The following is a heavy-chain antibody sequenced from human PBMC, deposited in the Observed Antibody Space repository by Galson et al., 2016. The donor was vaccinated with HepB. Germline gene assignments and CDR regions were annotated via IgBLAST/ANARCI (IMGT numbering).Heavy chain of an antibody. Sequence: SLRLSCAASGLTFSRYDMHWVRQATGKGLEWVSAIGTAGHTYYPASVMSRLPISRENSKNSLYLQMNSMTAGDTAVYYCARGKFDCGGGTCHYYGMDVWGKGTTVTVSS. V-gene: IGHV3-13*01. CDR1: GLTFSRYD. D-gene: IGHD2-21*01. CDR3: ARGKFDCGGGTCHYYGMDV. J-gene: IGHJ6*04. CDR2: IGTAGHT.